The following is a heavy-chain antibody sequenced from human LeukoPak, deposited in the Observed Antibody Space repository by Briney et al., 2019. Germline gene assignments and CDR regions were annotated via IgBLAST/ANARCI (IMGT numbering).Heavy chain of an antibody. D-gene: IGHD3-22*01. CDR3: ARVSRYYDRSGGDY. Sequence: RPGGSLRLSCVVSGFTFRSYSMTWVRQAPGKGLEWVSSISTTSSYIYYADSVKGRFTISRDNAKNSLFLQMNSLRAEDTAVYYCARVSRYYDRSGGDYWGQGTLVTVSS. J-gene: IGHJ4*02. CDR2: ISTTSSYI. CDR1: GFTFRSYS. V-gene: IGHV3-21*01.